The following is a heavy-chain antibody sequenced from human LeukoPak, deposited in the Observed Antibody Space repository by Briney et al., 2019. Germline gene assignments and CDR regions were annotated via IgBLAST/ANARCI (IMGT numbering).Heavy chain of an antibody. D-gene: IGHD3-22*01. Sequence: PGGSLRLSCAASGFTFSSYAMHWVRQAPGKGLEWVAVISYDGSNKYYADSVKGRFTISRDNSKNTLYLQMNSLRSDDTAVYYCARDYYGSSGVYYFDYWGQGTLVTVSS. CDR1: GFTFSSYA. CDR2: ISYDGSNK. V-gene: IGHV3-30*04. CDR3: ARDYYGSSGVYYFDY. J-gene: IGHJ4*02.